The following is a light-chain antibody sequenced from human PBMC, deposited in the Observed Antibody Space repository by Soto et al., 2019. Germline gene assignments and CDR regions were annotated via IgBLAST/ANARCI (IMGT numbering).Light chain of an antibody. CDR3: QQYDNWPLYT. Sequence: DMVLTQSPASLSVSPGEGATLSCSVSQPVGTNLAWYQHKPGQAPRLVIYRASTRATGIPDRFSGGGSGKEFTLTISSLQSEDFAVDYCQQYDNWPLYTFGPGTKLEI. CDR2: RAS. V-gene: IGKV3-15*01. J-gene: IGKJ2*01. CDR1: QPVGTN.